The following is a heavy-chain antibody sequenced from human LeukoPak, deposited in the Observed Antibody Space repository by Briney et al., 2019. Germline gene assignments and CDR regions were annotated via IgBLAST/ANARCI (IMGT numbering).Heavy chain of an antibody. Sequence: WETLSLTCSVSGGSITSSYWSWIRQAPGKGLEWLGYIYYTENAKYNPSLKSRVTMSLDTSKNQLSLKLTSVTAADTAVYHCATTRGYSYGFFYFDQWGQGTLVTVSS. CDR2: IYYTENA. V-gene: IGHV4-59*01. CDR1: GGSITSSY. J-gene: IGHJ4*02. D-gene: IGHD5-18*01. CDR3: ATTRGYSYGFFYFDQ.